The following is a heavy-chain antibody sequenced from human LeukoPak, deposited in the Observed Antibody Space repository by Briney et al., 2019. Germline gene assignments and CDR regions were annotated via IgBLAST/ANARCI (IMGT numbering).Heavy chain of an antibody. CDR1: GGSISSGSYY. CDR3: ARDWTYYYDSSGYYPDAFDI. V-gene: IGHV4-61*02. D-gene: IGHD3-22*01. CDR2: IYTSGST. Sequence: SETLSLTCTVSGGSISSGSYYWSWIRQPAGKGLEWIGRIYTSGSTNYNPSLKSRVTISVDTSKNQFSPKLSSVTAADTAVYYCARDWTYYYDSSGYYPDAFDIWGQGTMVTVSS. J-gene: IGHJ3*02.